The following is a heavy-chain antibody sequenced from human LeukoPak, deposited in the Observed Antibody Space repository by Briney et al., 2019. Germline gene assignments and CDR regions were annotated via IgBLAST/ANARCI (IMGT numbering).Heavy chain of an antibody. V-gene: IGHV3-30*02. J-gene: IGHJ4*02. D-gene: IGHD5-24*01. CDR2: IRSDGTKT. CDR3: AKGRGKDGQNLFDY. CDR1: GYTFSSYG. Sequence: GGSLRLSCAASGYTFSSYGMHWVRQAPGKGLEWVTFIRSDGTKTHYADSVKGRFTISRDNSKNTLFLQIDNLRVDDTAVYYCAKGRGKDGQNLFDYWGQGTLITVSS.